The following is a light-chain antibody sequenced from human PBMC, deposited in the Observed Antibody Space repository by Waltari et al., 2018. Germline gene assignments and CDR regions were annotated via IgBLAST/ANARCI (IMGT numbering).Light chain of an antibody. J-gene: IGLJ7*01. CDR3: GTWDSSLSGAV. CDR1: RSTIGNNY. CDR2: EDT. V-gene: IGLV1-51*02. Sequence: QSVLTQPPSVSAAPGQRVPISCSGGRSTIGNNYVSWYRQFPGTAPKLLIYEDTERPSGIAGRVSGSKSGTSATLDITGLQAGDEADYYCGTWDSSLSGAVFGGGTHLTVL.